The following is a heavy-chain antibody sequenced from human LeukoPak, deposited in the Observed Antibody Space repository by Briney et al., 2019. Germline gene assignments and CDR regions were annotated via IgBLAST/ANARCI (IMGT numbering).Heavy chain of an antibody. J-gene: IGHJ4*02. CDR2: IKQDGSEK. V-gene: IGHV3-7*01. CDR1: GFTFSSYW. Sequence: QSGGSLRLSCAASGFTFSSYWMSWVRQAPGKGLEWVANIKQDGSEKFYVDSVKGRFTISRDNAKNSLYLQMNSLRAEDTAVYYCARVRSPRYFDYWGQGTLVTVSS. CDR3: ARVRSPRYFDY.